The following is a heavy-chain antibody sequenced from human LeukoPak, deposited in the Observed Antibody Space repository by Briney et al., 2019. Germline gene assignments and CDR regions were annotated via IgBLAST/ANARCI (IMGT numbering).Heavy chain of an antibody. J-gene: IGHJ3*02. CDR3: VRHPARGAVGNAFDI. D-gene: IGHD2-15*01. CDR2: IYYSGST. Sequence: LETLSLTRTVSGGSISSSSYYWGWIRQPPGKGLEWIGSIYYSGSTYYNPSLKSRVTISVDKSKNQFSLKLSSVTAADTAVYYCVRHPARGAVGNAFDIWGQGTMVTVSS. V-gene: IGHV4-39*07. CDR1: GGSISSSSYY.